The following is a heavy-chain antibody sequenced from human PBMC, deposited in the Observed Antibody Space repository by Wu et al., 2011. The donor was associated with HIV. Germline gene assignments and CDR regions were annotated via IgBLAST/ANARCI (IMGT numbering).Heavy chain of an antibody. J-gene: IGHJ6*03. Sequence: QVQLVQSGAEVKKAGSXVKVSCKASGNTFSGYAVSWVRQAPGQGLEWMGGILPMFGSTNYARKFQGRVTITADKSATTVYMELRSLRSEDTAMYYCARSGVSAEYYFYYMNVWGKGTTVTVSS. CDR3: ARSGVSAEYYFYYMNV. V-gene: IGHV1-69*14. D-gene: IGHD2-2*01. CDR2: ILPMFGST. CDR1: GNTFSGYA.